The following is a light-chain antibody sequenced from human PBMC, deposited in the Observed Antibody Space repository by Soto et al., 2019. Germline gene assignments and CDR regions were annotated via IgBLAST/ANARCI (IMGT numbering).Light chain of an antibody. J-gene: IGKJ5*01. CDR2: DTT. CDR3: HQRNT. V-gene: IGKV3-11*01. Sequence: VLTQSPVTLSLSPGDRATLSCRASQSVSTYLAWYRQVPGQPPRLLIYDTTNRAAGIPPRFSGSRSGTDFTLTICSVEPEDFALYYCHQRNTFGQGTRLEIK. CDR1: QSVSTY.